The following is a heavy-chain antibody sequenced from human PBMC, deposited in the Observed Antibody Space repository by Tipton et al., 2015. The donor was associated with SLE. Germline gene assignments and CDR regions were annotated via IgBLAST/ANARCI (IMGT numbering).Heavy chain of an antibody. V-gene: IGHV4-34*01. D-gene: IGHD2/OR15-2a*01. CDR2: INHSGST. Sequence: TLSLTCTVSSDSISSYYWNWIRQPPGKGLEWIGEINHSGSTNYNPSLKSRVTISVDTSKNQFSLKLSSVTAADTAVYYCARFSPPDLWGRGTLVTVSS. J-gene: IGHJ2*01. CDR3: ARFSPPDL. CDR1: SDSISSYY.